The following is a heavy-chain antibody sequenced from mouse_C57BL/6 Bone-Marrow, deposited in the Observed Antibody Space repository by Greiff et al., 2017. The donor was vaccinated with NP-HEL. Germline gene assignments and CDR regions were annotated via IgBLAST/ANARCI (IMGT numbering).Heavy chain of an antibody. J-gene: IGHJ3*01. Sequence: VQLQQSGPELVKPGASVKISCKASGYTFTDYYMNWVKQSHGKSLEWIGDINPNNGGTSYNQKFKGKATLTVDKSSSTAYMELRSLTSEDSAVYYCAGDEGGTWFAYWGQGTLVTVSA. CDR1: GYTFTDYY. V-gene: IGHV1-26*01. CDR3: AGDEGGTWFAY. CDR2: INPNNGGT.